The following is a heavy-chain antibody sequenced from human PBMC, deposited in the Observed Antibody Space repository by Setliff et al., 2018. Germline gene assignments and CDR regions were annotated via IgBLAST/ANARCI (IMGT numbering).Heavy chain of an antibody. CDR1: GFTFSTYR. CDR2: IWDDGVKK. CDR3: ARTCSGSGCYAGLES. J-gene: IGHJ4*02. Sequence: GGSLRLSCAASGFTFSTYRMHWVRQAPGKGLEWVAVIWDDGVKKYHADSVKGRFTISRDNSENTLYLQMNSLRPDDTAVYHCARTCSGSGCYAGLESWGQGTPVTVSS. V-gene: IGHV3-33*08. D-gene: IGHD2-15*01.